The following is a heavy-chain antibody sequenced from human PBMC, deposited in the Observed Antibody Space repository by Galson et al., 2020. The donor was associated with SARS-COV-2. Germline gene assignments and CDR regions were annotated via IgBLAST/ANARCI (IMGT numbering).Heavy chain of an antibody. CDR3: ASLNPYRT. J-gene: IGHJ5*02. Sequence: SETLSLTCAVSGVSISTTNYWSWIRQAPGKGLEWIGFVSYSGGANSNPSLKSRVTISVDTSKNQFSLKLTSVTTADTAVYYCASLNPYRTWCQGTLVTFSS. V-gene: IGHV4-59*01. CDR1: GVSISTTNY. D-gene: IGHD3-16*02. CDR2: VSYSGGA.